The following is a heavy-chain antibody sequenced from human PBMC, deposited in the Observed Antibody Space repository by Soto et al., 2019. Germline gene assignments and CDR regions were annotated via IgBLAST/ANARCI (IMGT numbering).Heavy chain of an antibody. J-gene: IGHJ3*02. CDR2: IIPILGIA. CDR3: ALGIVVVPAAMKGAFDI. CDR1: GGTFSIYT. Sequence: SVKVACKGSGGTFSIYTISWVRKAPGQGLEWMGRIIPILGIANYAQKFQGRVTITADKSTSTAYMELSSLRSEDTAVYYCALGIVVVPAAMKGAFDIWGQGTMVTVSS. D-gene: IGHD2-2*01. V-gene: IGHV1-69*02.